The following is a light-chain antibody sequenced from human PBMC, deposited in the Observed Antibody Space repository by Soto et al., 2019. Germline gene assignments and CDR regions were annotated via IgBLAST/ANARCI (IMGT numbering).Light chain of an antibody. V-gene: IGLV4-69*02. Sequence: QPVLTQSPSASASPGASVKLTCTLSSGHSNYAIAWLQQQPEKGPRWLMKLNNDGRHSKGDGIPDRFSGSSSGAERYLTIASLQSEEEADYYCQTWGTGIRVFGTGTKVTVL. J-gene: IGLJ1*01. CDR2: LNNDGRH. CDR3: QTWGTGIRV. CDR1: SGHSNYA.